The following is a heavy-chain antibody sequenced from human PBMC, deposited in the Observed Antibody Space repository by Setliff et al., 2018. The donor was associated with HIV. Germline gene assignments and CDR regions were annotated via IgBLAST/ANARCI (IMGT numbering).Heavy chain of an antibody. CDR3: ARLTIAVAGTSYFDS. D-gene: IGHD6-19*01. CDR1: GGSISSGSYY. J-gene: IGHJ4*02. Sequence: SETLSLTCTVSGGSISSGSYYWSWIRQPAGKGLEWFGHVYTGGSTYYNASLKSRVTISVDTSKNQFSLKLSSVTAADTAIYYCARLTIAVAGTSYFDSWGQGTLVTVTS. V-gene: IGHV4-61*09. CDR2: VYTGGST.